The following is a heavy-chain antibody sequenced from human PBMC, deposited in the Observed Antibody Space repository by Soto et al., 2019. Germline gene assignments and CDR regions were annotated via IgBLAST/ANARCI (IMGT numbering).Heavy chain of an antibody. D-gene: IGHD6-19*01. V-gene: IGHV2-5*02. Sequence: QITLKESGPTLVKPTQTLTLTCSFSGFSLSTTRVGVGWIRQPPGKALEWLALIYWDDDKRYSPSLKSRLTITKDTSKNRVVLTMTNMDPVDTATYYCAHTVVAGLGYYFDYWGQGTLVTVSS. J-gene: IGHJ4*02. CDR1: GFSLSTTRVG. CDR2: IYWDDDK. CDR3: AHTVVAGLGYYFDY.